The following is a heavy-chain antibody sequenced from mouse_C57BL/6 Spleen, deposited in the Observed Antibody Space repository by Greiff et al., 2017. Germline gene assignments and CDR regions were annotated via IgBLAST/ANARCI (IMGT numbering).Heavy chain of an antibody. CDR3: ASLLDAMDY. CDR1: GFTFSDYG. D-gene: IGHD2-10*01. V-gene: IGHV5-17*01. Sequence: DVHLVESGGGLVKPGGSLKLSCAASGFTFSDYGMHWVRQAPEKGLEWVAYISSGSSTIYYADTVKGRFTISRDNAKNTLFLQMTSLRSEDTAMYYSASLLDAMDYWGQGTSLTVSS. CDR2: ISSGSSTI. J-gene: IGHJ4*01.